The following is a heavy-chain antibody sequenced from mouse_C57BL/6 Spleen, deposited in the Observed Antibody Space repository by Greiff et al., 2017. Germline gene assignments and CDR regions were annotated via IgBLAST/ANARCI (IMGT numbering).Heavy chain of an antibody. CDR1: GYTFTSYW. J-gene: IGHJ2*01. Sequence: VQLQESGAELVKPGTSVKLSCKASGYTFTSYWMQWVKQRPGQGLEWIGEIDPSASYTNYNQKFKGKATLPVDTSSSPAYMQLTSLSSEACAVYYCATSDIDYWGQGTTLTGSS. CDR2: IDPSASYT. V-gene: IGHV1-50*01. CDR3: ATSDIDY.